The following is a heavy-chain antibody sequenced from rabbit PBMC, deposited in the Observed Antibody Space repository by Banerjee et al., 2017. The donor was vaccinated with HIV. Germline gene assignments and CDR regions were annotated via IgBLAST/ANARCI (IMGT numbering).Heavy chain of an antibody. CDR2: IYPDGSST. D-gene: IGHD4-1*01. V-gene: IGHV1S43*01. J-gene: IGHJ4*01. CDR3: AKSPYVSSGWGWYFNL. Sequence: QSLEESGGGLVKPEGSLTLTCKASGFDLSSYYYMCWVRQAPGKGLEWIACIYPDGSSTDYANWVNGRFTSSLDNAQNTVFLQMTSLTAADTATYFCAKSPYVSSGWGWYFNLWGQGTLVTVS. CDR1: GFDLSSYYY.